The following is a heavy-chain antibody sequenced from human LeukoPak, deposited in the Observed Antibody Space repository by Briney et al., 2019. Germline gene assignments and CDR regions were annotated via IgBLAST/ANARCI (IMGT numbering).Heavy chain of an antibody. V-gene: IGHV3-23*01. Sequence: GGSLRLSCAASGFTFSSYAMSWVHQAPGKGLGWVSAISGSGGSTYYADSVKGRFTISRDNSKNTLYLQMNSLRAEDTAVYYCAKHVEGGDAFDIWGQGTMVTVSS. D-gene: IGHD2-21*01. CDR3: AKHVEGGDAFDI. CDR1: GFTFSSYA. CDR2: ISGSGGST. J-gene: IGHJ3*02.